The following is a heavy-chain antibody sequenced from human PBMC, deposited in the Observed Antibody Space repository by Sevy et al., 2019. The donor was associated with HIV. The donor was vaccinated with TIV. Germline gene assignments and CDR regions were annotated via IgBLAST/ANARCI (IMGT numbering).Heavy chain of an antibody. CDR3: ARSWDYWGQMGY. CDR2: IKQDGSDK. Sequence: GGSLRLSCAVSGFTFNNYWMTWVRQAPGKGLEWVANIKQDGSDKYYMESVKGRFNISRDNTKNSLYLHLNSLRAEDTAVYYCARSWDYWGQMGYWGQGTLVTVSS. V-gene: IGHV3-7*03. J-gene: IGHJ4*02. D-gene: IGHD7-27*01. CDR1: GFTFNNYW.